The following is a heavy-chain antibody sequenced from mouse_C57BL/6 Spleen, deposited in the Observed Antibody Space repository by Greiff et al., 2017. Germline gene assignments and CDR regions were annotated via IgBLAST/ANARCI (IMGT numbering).Heavy chain of an antibody. Sequence: VQLQQSGPELVKPGASVKISCKASGYAFSSSWMNWVKQRPGKGLEWIGRIYPGDGDTNYNGKFKGKATLTADKSSSTAYMQLSSLTSEDSAVYFCARRHYYGSSDWYFDVWGTGTTVTVSS. CDR1: GYAFSSSW. J-gene: IGHJ1*03. CDR3: ARRHYYGSSDWYFDV. D-gene: IGHD1-1*01. V-gene: IGHV1-82*01. CDR2: IYPGDGDT.